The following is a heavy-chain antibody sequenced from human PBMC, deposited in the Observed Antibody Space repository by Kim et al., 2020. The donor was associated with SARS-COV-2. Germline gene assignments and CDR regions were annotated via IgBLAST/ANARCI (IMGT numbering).Heavy chain of an antibody. CDR1: GYTFTSYD. CDR3: ARGQRNRLLWFGESRARDDFDP. J-gene: IGHJ5*02. D-gene: IGHD3-10*01. CDR2: MNPNSGNT. V-gene: IGHV1-8*01. Sequence: ASVKVSCKASGYTFTSYDINWVRQATGQGLEWMGWMNPNSGNTGYAQKFQGRVTMTRNTSISTAYMELSSLRSEDTAVYYCARGQRNRLLWFGESRARDDFDPWGQGTLVTVSS.